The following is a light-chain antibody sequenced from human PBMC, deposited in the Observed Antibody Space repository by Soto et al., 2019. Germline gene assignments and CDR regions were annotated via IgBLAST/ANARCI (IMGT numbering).Light chain of an antibody. V-gene: IGKV3-11*01. CDR2: AQX. J-gene: IGKJ5*01. CDR1: QRVSSY. CDR3: QQRSNWPPST. Sequence: EILLTQSPATLSLSPGERATLSWRXSQRVSSYLACYQQTTGQATRILXXAQXNRATGIPARFIGSGSGKDFTLTISSLEPEDFAVYYCQQRSNWPPSTFGQGTRLEI.